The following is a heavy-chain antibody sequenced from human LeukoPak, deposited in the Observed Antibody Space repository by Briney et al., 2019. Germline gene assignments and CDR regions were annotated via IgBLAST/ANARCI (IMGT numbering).Heavy chain of an antibody. CDR2: ISAYNSNT. Sequence: ASVIVSCTASGYTFTNYGISWVRQAPGQGLEWMGWISAYNSNTYYAQNLQGRVTMTTDTSTSTAYMELVSLKSDDTAVYYCARGWLAVAPDYCGRGTLVTVSS. D-gene: IGHD6-19*01. J-gene: IGHJ4*02. CDR1: GYTFTNYG. V-gene: IGHV1-18*01. CDR3: ARGWLAVAPDY.